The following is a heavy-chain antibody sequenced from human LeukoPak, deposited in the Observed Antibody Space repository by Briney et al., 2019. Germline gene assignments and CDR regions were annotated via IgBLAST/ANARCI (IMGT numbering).Heavy chain of an antibody. CDR3: ARSGYDFDTHFDY. V-gene: IGHV3-11*01. Sequence: PGGSLRLSCAASGFTSSDYYMSWIRQAPGKGLEWVSYISSSGSTIYYADSVKGRFTISRDNAKNSLYLQMNSLRAEDTAVYYCARSGYDFDTHFDYWGQGTLVTVSS. CDR1: GFTSSDYY. D-gene: IGHD5-12*01. CDR2: ISSSGSTI. J-gene: IGHJ4*02.